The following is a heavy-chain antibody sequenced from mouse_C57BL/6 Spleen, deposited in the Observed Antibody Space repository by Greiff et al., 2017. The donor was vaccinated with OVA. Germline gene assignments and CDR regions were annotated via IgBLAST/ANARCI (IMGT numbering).Heavy chain of an antibody. D-gene: IGHD1-1*01. CDR2: INPNNGGT. Sequence: EVQLQQSGPELVKPGASVKISCKASGYTFTDYYMNWVKQSHGKSLEWIGDINPNNGGTSYNQKFKGKATLTVDKSSSTAYMELRSLTSEDSAVYYGARSFITTVVGGYWGQGTTLTVSS. CDR1: GYTFTDYY. V-gene: IGHV1-26*01. J-gene: IGHJ2*01. CDR3: ARSFITTVVGGY.